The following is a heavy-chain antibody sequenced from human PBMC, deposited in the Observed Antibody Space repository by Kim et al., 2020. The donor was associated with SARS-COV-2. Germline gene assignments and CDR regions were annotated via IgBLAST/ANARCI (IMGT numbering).Heavy chain of an antibody. CDR3: ARDRHSSVADIRYYYYYYGMDV. J-gene: IGHJ6*02. D-gene: IGHD6-19*01. V-gene: IGHV1-18*01. CDR1: GYTFTSYG. Sequence: ASVKVSCKASGYTFTSYGISWVRQAPGQGLEWMGWISAYNGNTNYAQKLQGRVTMTTDTSTSTAYMELRSLRSDDTAVYYCARDRHSSVADIRYYYYYYGMDVWGQGTTVTVSS. CDR2: ISAYNGNT.